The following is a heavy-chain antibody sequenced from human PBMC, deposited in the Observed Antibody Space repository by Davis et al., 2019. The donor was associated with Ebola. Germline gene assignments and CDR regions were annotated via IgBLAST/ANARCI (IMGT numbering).Heavy chain of an antibody. CDR2: ISAYNGNT. CDR3: ARSRGDPAIMGWFDP. D-gene: IGHD2-21*01. J-gene: IGHJ5*02. Sequence: ASVKVSCKASGYTFTSYGISWVRQAPGQGLEWMGWISAYNGNTNYAQKLQGRVTMTTDTSTSTAYMELSSLRSEDTAVYYCARSRGDPAIMGWFDPWGQGTLVTVSS. V-gene: IGHV1-18*04. CDR1: GYTFTSYG.